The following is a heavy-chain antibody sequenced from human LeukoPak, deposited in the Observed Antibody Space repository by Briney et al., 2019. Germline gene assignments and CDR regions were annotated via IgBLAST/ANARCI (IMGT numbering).Heavy chain of an antibody. J-gene: IGHJ3*02. CDR3: AKHPPIRFFKFGNAFDI. CDR1: GFTFSSYA. V-gene: IGHV3-23*01. Sequence: GGSLRLSCAASGFTFSSYARSWVRQAPGKGLEWVSAISCSGGSTYYAGSVKGRFTISRENSKNPLYLQMNSLRAEDKAVYYCAKHPPIRFFKFGNAFDIWGQGTMVNVSS. CDR2: ISCSGGST. D-gene: IGHD3-3*01.